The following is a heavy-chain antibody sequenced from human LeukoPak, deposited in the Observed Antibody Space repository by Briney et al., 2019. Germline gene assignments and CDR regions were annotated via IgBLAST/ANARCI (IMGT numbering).Heavy chain of an antibody. CDR2: INPSGGGT. D-gene: IGHD1-14*01. Sequence: GASVKVSCKASGYTFTSYYMHWVRQAPGQGLEWMGIINPSGGGTSYAQKFQGRLTMTRDTSTNTVYMELTSLRSEDTAVYYCAREVMDNLRFDYWGQGTLVTVSS. J-gene: IGHJ4*02. CDR3: AREVMDNLRFDY. CDR1: GYTFTSYY. V-gene: IGHV1-46*01.